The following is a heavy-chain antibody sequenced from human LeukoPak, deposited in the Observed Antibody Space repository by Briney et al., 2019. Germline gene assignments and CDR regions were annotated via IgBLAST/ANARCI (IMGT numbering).Heavy chain of an antibody. V-gene: IGHV3-23*01. Sequence: GSLRLSCAVSGFTFSSYAMSWVRQAPGKGLEWVSSISAGGGTIYYADSVKGRFTMSRDNSKNTLYLQMNSLRAEDTAVYYCAKYSSSSSRYNGMDVWGQGTTVTVSS. D-gene: IGHD6-6*01. CDR1: GFTFSSYA. CDR2: ISAGGGTI. CDR3: AKYSSSSSRYNGMDV. J-gene: IGHJ6*02.